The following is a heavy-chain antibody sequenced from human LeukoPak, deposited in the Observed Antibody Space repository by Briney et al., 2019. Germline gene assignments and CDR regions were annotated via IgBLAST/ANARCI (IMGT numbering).Heavy chain of an antibody. J-gene: IGHJ4*02. D-gene: IGHD2-15*01. V-gene: IGHV4-31*02. CDR2: IYYSGST. CDR3: ARERRRSAYYFDY. Sequence: IGYIYYSGSTYYSPSLKSRVTISVDTSKNQFSLKLSSVTAADTAVYYCARERRRSAYYFDYWGQGTLVTVSS.